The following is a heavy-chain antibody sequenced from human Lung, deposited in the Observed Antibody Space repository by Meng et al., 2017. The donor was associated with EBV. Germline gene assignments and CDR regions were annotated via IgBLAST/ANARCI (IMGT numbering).Heavy chain of an antibody. V-gene: IGHV1-18*01. CDR1: GYTFTSYG. Sequence: QVQLVQSGAEVKKPGASVKVSCKASGYTFTSYGISWVRQAPGQGLEWMGWISAYNGNTNYAQKLQGRVTMTTDTSTSTAYMELRSLRSDDTAVYYCARARPDYDSSGYYYDFDYWGQGTLVTVSS. D-gene: IGHD3-22*01. J-gene: IGHJ4*02. CDR3: ARARPDYDSSGYYYDFDY. CDR2: ISAYNGNT.